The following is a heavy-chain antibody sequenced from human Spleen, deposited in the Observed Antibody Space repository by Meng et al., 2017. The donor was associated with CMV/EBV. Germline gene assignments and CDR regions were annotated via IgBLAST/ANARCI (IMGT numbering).Heavy chain of an antibody. V-gene: IGHV4-31*02. J-gene: IGHJ4*02. CDR2: IYYTGSS. D-gene: IGHD3-22*01. Sequence: GGGYSWSWVRQPPGKGLEWVGYIYYTGSSKYDPFLKSRVSISVGTSKNQFSLKLNSVTVADTAVYYCARTRYYYNSTGYSVPTTFDYWGQGALVTVSS. CDR3: ARTRYYYNSTGYSVPTTFDY. CDR1: GGGYS.